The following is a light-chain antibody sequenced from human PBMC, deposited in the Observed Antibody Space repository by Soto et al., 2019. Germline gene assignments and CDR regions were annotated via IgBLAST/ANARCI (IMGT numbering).Light chain of an antibody. J-gene: IGKJ1*01. V-gene: IGKV3-15*01. Sequence: EIVMTQSPATLSVSTGERATLSCRASQSVHSNLAWYQQKPGQAPRLLIYGASTRATGIPARFSGSGSGTEFTLAISSLQSADFAVYYCQQYNNWPPWTSGQGTKVDI. CDR1: QSVHSN. CDR3: QQYNNWPPWT. CDR2: GAS.